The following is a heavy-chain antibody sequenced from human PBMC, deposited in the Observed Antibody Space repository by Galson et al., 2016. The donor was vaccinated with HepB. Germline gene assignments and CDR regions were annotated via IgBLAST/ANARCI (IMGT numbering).Heavy chain of an antibody. CDR3: ARAPHSSDGIGAEYLQH. CDR1: GFTFRFYS. Sequence: SLRLSCAASGFTFRFYSMDWVRQTPGKGLEWVSSNSSNSNYIYYADSVKGRFTISRDNAKNSLYLQMNSLRAEDTAVYYCARAPHSSDGIGAEYLQHWGQGTLVTVSS. CDR2: NSSNSNYI. V-gene: IGHV3-21*01. J-gene: IGHJ1*01. D-gene: IGHD6-25*01.